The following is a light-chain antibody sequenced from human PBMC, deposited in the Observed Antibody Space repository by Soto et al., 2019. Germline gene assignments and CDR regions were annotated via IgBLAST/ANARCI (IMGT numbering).Light chain of an antibody. CDR3: QPYGSSPWT. J-gene: IGKJ1*01. CDR1: QSVSSSY. CDR2: GAS. V-gene: IGKV3-20*01. Sequence: EIVLTQSPGTLSLSPGERATLSCRASQSVSSSYLAWYQQKPGQAPRPLIYGASSRATGIPDRFSGSGSGTDFTLTISRLEPEDFAVYYCQPYGSSPWTFGQGTKVHIK.